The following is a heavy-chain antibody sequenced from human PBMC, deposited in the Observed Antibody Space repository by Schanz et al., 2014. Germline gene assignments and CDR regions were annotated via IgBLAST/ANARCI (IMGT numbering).Heavy chain of an antibody. CDR2: ISGRDGST. D-gene: IGHD1-20*01. Sequence: VQLVESGGGLVKPGGSLRLSCAASGFTFSDYYINWIRQAPGKGLEWVSAISGRDGSTYYADSVRGRFTISRDNSKNTLYLQMNSLRAEDTAVYYCANNWNLDYWGQGTLVTVSS. J-gene: IGHJ4*02. CDR3: ANNWNLDY. CDR1: GFTFSDYY. V-gene: IGHV3-23*04.